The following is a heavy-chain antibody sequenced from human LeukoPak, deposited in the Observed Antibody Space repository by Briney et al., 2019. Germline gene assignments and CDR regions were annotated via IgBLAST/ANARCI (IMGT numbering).Heavy chain of an antibody. CDR2: IYYSEST. CDR1: GGSISGSTFY. D-gene: IGHD1-1*01. V-gene: IGHV4-39*01. CDR3: ARLENYYYGMDV. Sequence: SETLSLTSSVSGGSISGSTFYSGWIRQPPGKGLEWIGTIYYSESTYCKPPLNSRITISVDTSKTQFSLKLSSVTAADTAVYYCARLENYYYGMDVWGQGTTVTVSS. J-gene: IGHJ6*02.